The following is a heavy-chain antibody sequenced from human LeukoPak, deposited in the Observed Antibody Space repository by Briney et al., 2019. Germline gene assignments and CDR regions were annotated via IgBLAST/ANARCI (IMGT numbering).Heavy chain of an antibody. J-gene: IGHJ4*02. D-gene: IGHD4-23*01. CDR2: ISYDGSNK. CDR3: AKAEGFFGGYYDH. Sequence: GGSLRLSCAASGFTFSSYGMHWVRQAPGKGLEWVAVISYDGSNKYYADSVKGRFTISRDNSKNTLYLQMNSLRAEDTAVYYCAKAEGFFGGYYDHWGQGTLVTVSS. V-gene: IGHV3-30*18. CDR1: GFTFSSYG.